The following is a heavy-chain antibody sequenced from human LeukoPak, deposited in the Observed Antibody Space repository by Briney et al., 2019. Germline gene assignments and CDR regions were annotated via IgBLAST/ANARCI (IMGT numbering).Heavy chain of an antibody. CDR2: ISGSGGST. V-gene: IGHV3-23*01. CDR3: AKDNPLGCCSSTSCYTYKY. J-gene: IGHJ4*02. CDR1: GFTFSSYA. Sequence: GGSLRLSCAASGFTFSSYAMSWVRQAPGKGLEWASAISGSGGSTYYADSVKGRFTISRDNSKNTLYLQMNSLRAEDTAVYYCAKDNPLGCCSSTSCYTYKYWGQGTLVTVSS. D-gene: IGHD2-2*02.